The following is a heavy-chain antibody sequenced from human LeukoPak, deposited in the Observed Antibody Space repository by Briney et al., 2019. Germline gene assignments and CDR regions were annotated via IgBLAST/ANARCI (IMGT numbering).Heavy chain of an antibody. V-gene: IGHV5-51*01. J-gene: IGHJ4*02. D-gene: IGHD3-10*01. CDR1: GYIFTDYW. CDR3: ARQSRDGSKTRGYYFDH. CDR2: IYPADSDT. Sequence: GESLKISCQVSGYIFTDYWIGWVRQMPGKGLESTGIIYPADSDTAYSPFFQGQVTTSADKSISTVYLQWSSLKASDTAMYYCARQSRDGSKTRGYYFDHWGQGTLVTVSS.